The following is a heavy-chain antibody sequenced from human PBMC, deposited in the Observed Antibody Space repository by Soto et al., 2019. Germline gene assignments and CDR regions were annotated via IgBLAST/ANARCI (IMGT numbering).Heavy chain of an antibody. CDR1: GGTFSSYA. Sequence: QVQLVQSGAEVKKPGSSVKVSCKASGGTFSSYAISWVRQAPGQGLEWMGGIIPIFGTANYAQKFQGRVTXXAXEXXSTAYLELSSLRSEDTAVYYCAREGRGSVNNGMDVWGQGTTVTVSS. J-gene: IGHJ6*02. D-gene: IGHD1-26*01. CDR3: AREGRGSVNNGMDV. CDR2: IIPIFGTA. V-gene: IGHV1-69*12.